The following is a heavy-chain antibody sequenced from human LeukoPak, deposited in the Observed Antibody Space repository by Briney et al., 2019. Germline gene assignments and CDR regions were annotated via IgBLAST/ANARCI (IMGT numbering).Heavy chain of an antibody. Sequence: SETLSLTCAVYGGSFGGYYWSWIRQPPGKGLEWIGEINHSGSTNYNPSLKSRVTISVDTSKNQFSLKLSSVTAADTAVYYCARGDKNFDYWGQGTLVTVSS. CDR1: GGSFGGYY. CDR3: ARGDKNFDY. J-gene: IGHJ4*02. CDR2: INHSGST. V-gene: IGHV4-34*01.